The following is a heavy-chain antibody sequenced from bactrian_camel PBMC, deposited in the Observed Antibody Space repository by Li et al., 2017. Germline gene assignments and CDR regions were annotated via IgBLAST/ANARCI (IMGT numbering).Heavy chain of an antibody. J-gene: IGHJ4*01. CDR1: PSINASRC. Sequence: VQLVESGGGSVQAGGSLRLSCAVSPSINASRCIGWSRQAPGKEREGVAAIFQGSTTYYPDSVKGRFTISQDNAKNTVYLQMNSLKPEDAAMYYCAADRTTMGRCTWFWPDAQSDENYWGQGTQVTVS. V-gene: IGHV3S53*01. CDR3: AADRTTMGRCTWFWPDAQSDENY. CDR2: IFQGSTT. D-gene: IGHD2*01.